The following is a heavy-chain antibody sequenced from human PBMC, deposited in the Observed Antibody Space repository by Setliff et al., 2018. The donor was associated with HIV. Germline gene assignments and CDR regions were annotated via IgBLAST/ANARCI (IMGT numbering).Heavy chain of an antibody. Sequence: ASVKVSCKASGYTFTSYGISWVRQAPGQGLEWMGWISAYNGNTNYAQKLQGRVTMTTDTSTSTAYMELRSLRSDDPAVYYCARVGPVLRYFDWLFQSNAFDIWGQGTMVTVSS. D-gene: IGHD3-9*01. V-gene: IGHV1-18*01. CDR3: ARVGPVLRYFDWLFQSNAFDI. CDR2: ISAYNGNT. CDR1: GYTFTSYG. J-gene: IGHJ3*02.